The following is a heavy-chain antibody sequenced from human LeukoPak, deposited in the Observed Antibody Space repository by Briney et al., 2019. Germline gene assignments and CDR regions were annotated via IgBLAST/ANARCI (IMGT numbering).Heavy chain of an antibody. J-gene: IGHJ4*02. V-gene: IGHV3-49*04. Sequence: RAGGSLRLSRRGSGFRFGGYALSWVRQAPGKGREWVGFIRSKALYGTSEYAASVEGRFTISRDDSNSIAYLQMNSLKTEDTAVYFCVRGSVRDYYFDYWGQGTLVTVSS. CDR1: GFRFGGYA. CDR3: VRGSVRDYYFDY. D-gene: IGHD3-10*02. CDR2: IRSKALYGTS.